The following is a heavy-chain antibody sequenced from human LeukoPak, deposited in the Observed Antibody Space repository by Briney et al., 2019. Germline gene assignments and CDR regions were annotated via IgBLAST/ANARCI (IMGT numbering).Heavy chain of an antibody. D-gene: IGHD3-22*01. CDR1: GGANSVGGYY. CDR3: AREWGDMIAHAFDI. CDR2: IYYSWST. J-gene: IGHJ3*02. V-gene: IGHV4-31*11. Sequence: LQTPSLTCAVSGGANSVGGYYSSSISPPPGQGLEWVGYIYYSWSTYDNPSLKSRVTISVDTSKNQFSLKRSSVTAADTAVYYCAREWGDMIAHAFDIWGQGTMVTVSS.